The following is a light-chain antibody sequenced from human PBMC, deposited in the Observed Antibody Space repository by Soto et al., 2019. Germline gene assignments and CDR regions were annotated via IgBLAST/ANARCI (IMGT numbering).Light chain of an antibody. CDR2: EVS. CDR3: TSYTTTSSLGV. Sequence: QSALTQPASVSGSPGQSITLSCSGSSSDIGAYNYVSWYQQHPGKAPKLIIYEVSNRPSGVSTRFSGSKSGNTASLTISGLQADDDADYYCTSYTTTSSLGVFGGGTKLTVL. J-gene: IGLJ2*01. V-gene: IGLV2-14*01. CDR1: SSDIGAYNY.